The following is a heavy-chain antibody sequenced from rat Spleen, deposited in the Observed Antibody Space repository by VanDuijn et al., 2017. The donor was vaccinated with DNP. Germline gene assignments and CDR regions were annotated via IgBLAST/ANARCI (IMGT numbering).Heavy chain of an antibody. J-gene: IGHJ2*01. V-gene: IGHV5-7*01. CDR1: GFTFSDFN. Sequence: EVHLVESGGSLVQPGRSLKLSCAASGFTFSDFNMAWVRQAPKKGLDECATIFYDGSTTYYGDSGKGRFTISRDDAKNTLYLQMDSLRSEDTATYYCATHGFGYVDYWGQGVVVTVSS. CDR3: ATHGFGYVDY. D-gene: IGHD4-3*01. CDR2: IFYDGSTT.